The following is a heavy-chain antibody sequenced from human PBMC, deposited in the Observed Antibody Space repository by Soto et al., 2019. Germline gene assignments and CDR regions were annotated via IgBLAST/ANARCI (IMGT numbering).Heavy chain of an antibody. Sequence: ASVKVSCKASGYIFSSFAMLWVRQAPGQRLEWMGWINPGNGNTKYSQKFRGRVAITRDTSANIVYMELSSLRSEDTAVYYCARDRGNCGGDCHYYGLDVWG. D-gene: IGHD2-21*02. CDR1: GYIFSSFA. CDR3: ARDRGNCGGDCHYYGLDV. J-gene: IGHJ6*02. CDR2: INPGNGNT. V-gene: IGHV1-3*01.